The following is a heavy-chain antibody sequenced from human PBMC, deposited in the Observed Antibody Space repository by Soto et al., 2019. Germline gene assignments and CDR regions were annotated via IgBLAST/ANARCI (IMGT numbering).Heavy chain of an antibody. CDR2: SNPGNGDT. V-gene: IGHV1-3*01. J-gene: IGHJ6*02. CDR3: ARTDCSSTSCYNYYYDGMDV. D-gene: IGHD2-2*01. Sequence: QVQLVQSGTEVKKPGASVKVSCKTSGYSFTKYGLHWVRQAPGQRLEGMGWSNPGNGDTKYSQKFQGRVTITRDTSATTAYMELSSLRSEGSAVFYCARTDCSSTSCYNYYYDGMDVWGQGTTVTVSS. CDR1: GYSFTKYG.